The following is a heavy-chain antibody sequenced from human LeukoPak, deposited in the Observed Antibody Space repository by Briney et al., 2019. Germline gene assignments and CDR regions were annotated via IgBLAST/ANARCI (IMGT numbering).Heavy chain of an antibody. D-gene: IGHD4-23*01. CDR1: GYTFTSYD. CDR3: ARDLGGNEGFDY. V-gene: IGHV1-8*01. J-gene: IGHJ4*02. Sequence: ASVKVSCKASGYTFTSYDINWVRQATGQGLEWMGWMNPNSGSTGYAQKFQGRVTMTRNTSISTAYMELSNLRSEDTAVYYCARDLGGNEGFDYWGQGTLVTVSS. CDR2: MNPNSGST.